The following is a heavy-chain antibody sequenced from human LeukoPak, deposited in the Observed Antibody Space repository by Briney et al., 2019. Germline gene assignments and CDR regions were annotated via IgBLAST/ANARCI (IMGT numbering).Heavy chain of an antibody. CDR1: GYTFPDFY. V-gene: IGHV1-2*02. J-gene: IGHJ4*02. Sequence: ASVKVSCKASGYTFPDFYIHWVRQAPGQGLEWMGRISPKSGGTDYAQKFQGRVSMTRDTSINTAYMELSSLRSDDTAVFYCARKSSGTFFNWGQGTLFTVS. CDR2: ISPKSGGT. CDR3: ARKSSGTFFN. D-gene: IGHD3-10*01.